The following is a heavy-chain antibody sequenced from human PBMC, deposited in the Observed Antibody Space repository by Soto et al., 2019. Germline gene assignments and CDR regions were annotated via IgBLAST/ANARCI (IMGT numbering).Heavy chain of an antibody. Sequence: EVQLVESGGGLVQPGGSLRLSCAVSGFTFSDYYMDWVRQAPGKGLEWVGLSRNKANSYSIEYAASVKDRFTISRDESKSSLYLQMNSLKTEDTAVYYCARYSGSYRRAFDIWGQGTMVTVSS. D-gene: IGHD1-26*01. CDR2: SRNKANSYSI. CDR1: GFTFSDYY. V-gene: IGHV3-72*01. J-gene: IGHJ3*02. CDR3: ARYSGSYRRAFDI.